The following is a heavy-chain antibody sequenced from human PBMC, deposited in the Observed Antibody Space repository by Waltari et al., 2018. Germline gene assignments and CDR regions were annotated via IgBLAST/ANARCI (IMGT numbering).Heavy chain of an antibody. J-gene: IGHJ4*02. CDR1: GFTFSSDS. CDR3: ARDSSGWYSGFDY. Sequence: EVQLVESGGGLVKPGGSLRLSCAASGFTFSSDSMNWVRQAPGKGLEWVSSISSSSSYIYYADSVKGRFTISRDNAKNSLYLQMNSLRAEDTAVYYCARDSSGWYSGFDYWGQGTLVTVSS. CDR2: ISSSSSYI. D-gene: IGHD6-13*01. V-gene: IGHV3-21*01.